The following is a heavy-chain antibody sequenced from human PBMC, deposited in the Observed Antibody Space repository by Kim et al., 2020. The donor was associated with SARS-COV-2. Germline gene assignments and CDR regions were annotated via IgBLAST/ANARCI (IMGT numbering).Heavy chain of an antibody. Sequence: SETLSLTCTVSGGSISSGGYYWSWIRQHPGKGLEWIGYIYYSGSTYYNPSLKSRVTISVDTSKNQFSLKLSSVTAADTAVYYCARVRHDYGAFGTVPRAFDIWGQGTMVTVSS. J-gene: IGHJ3*02. V-gene: IGHV4-31*03. CDR1: GGSISSGGYY. CDR2: IYYSGST. D-gene: IGHD4-17*01. CDR3: ARVRHDYGAFGTVPRAFDI.